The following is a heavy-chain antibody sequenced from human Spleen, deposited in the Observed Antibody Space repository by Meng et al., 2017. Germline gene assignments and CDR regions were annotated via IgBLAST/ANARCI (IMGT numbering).Heavy chain of an antibody. V-gene: IGHV3-53*01. CDR1: GFIVSSNY. CDR2: VYSNGGT. J-gene: IGHJ4*02. CDR3: ARGKAAIFEVVGETFDY. Sequence: GESLKISCAASGFIVSSNYMSWVRQAPGKGLECISVVYSNGGTYYADSVKDRFTISRDNSKNTLYLQMNSLRAEDTAVYYCARGKAAIFEVVGETFDYWGQGTLVTVSS. D-gene: IGHD3-3*01.